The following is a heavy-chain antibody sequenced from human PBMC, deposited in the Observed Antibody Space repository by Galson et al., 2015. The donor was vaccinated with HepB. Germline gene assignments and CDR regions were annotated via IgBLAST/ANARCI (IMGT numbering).Heavy chain of an antibody. V-gene: IGHV4-34*01. J-gene: IGHJ4*02. D-gene: IGHD3-10*01. CDR2: INHSGST. Sequence: TLSLTCAVYGGSFSGYYWSWIRQPPGKGLEWIGEINHSGSTNYNPSLKSRVTISVDTSKNQFSLKLSSVTAADTAVYYCARYYYGSGSFDYWGQGTLVTVSS. CDR3: ARYYYGSGSFDY. CDR1: GGSFSGYY.